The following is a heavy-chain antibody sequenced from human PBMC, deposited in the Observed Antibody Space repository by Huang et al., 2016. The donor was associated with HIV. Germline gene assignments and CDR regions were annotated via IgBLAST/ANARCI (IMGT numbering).Heavy chain of an antibody. CDR3: ARMFKYDSGGYWGNDAFDI. CDR2: ISDSEST. Sequence: QVQLQQWGAELLKPSETLSLTCAVSGGSFSGHYWTWIRQPPGRGLEWIGEISDSESTTYNPSRKSRVTISGDTSQSQFSLKLNSVTAADTAIYYCARMFKYDSGGYWGNDAFDIWGQGTMVTVSS. CDR1: GGSFSGHY. V-gene: IGHV4-34*02. D-gene: IGHD3-22*01. J-gene: IGHJ3*02.